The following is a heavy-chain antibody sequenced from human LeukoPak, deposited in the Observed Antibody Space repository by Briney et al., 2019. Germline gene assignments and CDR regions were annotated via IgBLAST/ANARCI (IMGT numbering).Heavy chain of an antibody. CDR1: GFTFSSYS. V-gene: IGHV3-21*01. Sequence: GGSLRLSCAASGFTFSSYSMNWVRQAPGKGLEWVSSISTSISYIYYADSVKGRFTISRDNAKNSLYLQMNSLRAEDTAVYYCATTQPADSSGWYGPNYYFDYWGQGTQVTVSS. J-gene: IGHJ4*02. CDR3: ATTQPADSSGWYGPNYYFDY. D-gene: IGHD6-19*01. CDR2: ISTSISYI.